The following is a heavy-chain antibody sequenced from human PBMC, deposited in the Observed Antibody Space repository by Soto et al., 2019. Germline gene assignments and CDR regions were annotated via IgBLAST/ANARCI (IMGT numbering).Heavy chain of an antibody. CDR3: ARVPDR. CDR2: IYHSGST. J-gene: IGHJ5*02. CDR1: GGSISTGGNS. V-gene: IGHV4-30-2*01. Sequence: SETLSLTCAVSGGSISTGGNSWSWIRQPPGKGLEWIGYIYHSGSTYYNPSLKSRVTISVDRSKNQFSLKLSSVTAADTAVYYCARVPDRWGQGTLVTVS. D-gene: IGHD2-2*01.